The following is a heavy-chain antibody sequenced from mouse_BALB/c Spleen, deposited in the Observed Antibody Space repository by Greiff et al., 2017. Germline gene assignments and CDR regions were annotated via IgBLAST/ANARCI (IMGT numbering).Heavy chain of an antibody. J-gene: IGHJ3*01. D-gene: IGHD2-1*01. CDR2: ISSGSSTI. CDR3: ARLYGNSWFAY. V-gene: IGHV5-17*02. CDR1: GFTFSSFG. Sequence: DVKLVESGGGLVQPGGSRKLSCAASGFTFSSFGMHWVRQAPEKGLEWVAYISSGSSTIYYADTVKGRFTISRDNPKNTLFLQMTSLRSEDTAMYYCARLYGNSWFAYWGQGTLVTVSA.